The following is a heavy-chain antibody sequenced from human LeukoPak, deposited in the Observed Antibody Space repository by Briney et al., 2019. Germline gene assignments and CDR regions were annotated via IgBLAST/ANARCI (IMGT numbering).Heavy chain of an antibody. V-gene: IGHV3-74*01. D-gene: IGHD5/OR15-5a*01. Sequence: GGSLRLSCAASGFTFSSYWMHWVRQAPGKGLVWVSRINSDGSSTSYADSVKGRFTISRENAKNSLYLQMSSLRDGDTAMYYCVRGGIRVSGIDAFDIWGQGTMVTVSS. J-gene: IGHJ3*02. CDR3: VRGGIRVSGIDAFDI. CDR1: GFTFSSYW. CDR2: INSDGSST.